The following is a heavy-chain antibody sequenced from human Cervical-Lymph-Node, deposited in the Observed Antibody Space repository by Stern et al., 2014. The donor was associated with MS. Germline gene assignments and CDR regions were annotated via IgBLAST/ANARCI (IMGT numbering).Heavy chain of an antibody. D-gene: IGHD5-24*01. J-gene: IGHJ6*02. CDR1: GYSLTAYF. CDR2: IHTSGGSA. Sequence: QVQLVQSGAEVKKPGASVKVSCTASGYSLTAYFMHWVRQDPGQGLAWVGIIHTSGGSASYAERFQGRVTMTRDTSTSTVYMELSGLRSADTATYYCARAVEKTTNYYYYSIDVWGQGTAVTVSS. CDR3: ARAVEKTTNYYYYSIDV. V-gene: IGHV1-46*01.